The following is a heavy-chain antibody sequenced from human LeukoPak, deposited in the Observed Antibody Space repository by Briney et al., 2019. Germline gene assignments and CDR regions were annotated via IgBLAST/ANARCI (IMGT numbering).Heavy chain of an antibody. Sequence: LRLSCAASGFTVSSNYMSWIRQHPGKGLEWIGYIYYSGSTYYNPSLKSRVTISVDTSKNQFSLKLSSVTAADTAVYYCARGEDYGDAGWWGQGTLVTVSS. J-gene: IGHJ4*02. V-gene: IGHV4-31*02. CDR3: ARGEDYGDAGW. CDR2: IYYSGST. D-gene: IGHD4-17*01. CDR1: GFTVSSNY.